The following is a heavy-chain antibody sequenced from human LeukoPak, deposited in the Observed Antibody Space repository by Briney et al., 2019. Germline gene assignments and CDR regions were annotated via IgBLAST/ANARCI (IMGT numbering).Heavy chain of an antibody. J-gene: IGHJ3*02. CDR2: IYYSGST. D-gene: IGHD1-26*01. CDR3: ARVLVGGSYYEKWHAFDI. Sequence: NSSETLSLTCTVSGGSISSGDYYWGWIRQPPGKGLEWIVYIYYSGSTYYNPSLKSRVTISVDTFKNQFSLKLRSVSAADTAVYYCARVLVGGSYYEKWHAFDIWGQGTMVTVSS. V-gene: IGHV4-30-4*08. CDR1: GGSISSGDYY.